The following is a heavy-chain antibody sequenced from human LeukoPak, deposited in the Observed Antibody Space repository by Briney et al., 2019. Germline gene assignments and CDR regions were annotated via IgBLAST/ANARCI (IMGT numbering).Heavy chain of an antibody. CDR1: GFTVSSNY. CDR2: IYSGGST. Sequence: GGSLRLSCAASGFTVSSNYMSWVRQAPGKGLEWVSVIYSGGSTYYADSVKGRFTISRDNSKNTLYLQMNSLRAEDTAVYYCARGGAAAGNAFDIWGQGTMVTVSS. D-gene: IGHD6-13*01. J-gene: IGHJ3*02. CDR3: ARGGAAAGNAFDI. V-gene: IGHV3-53*01.